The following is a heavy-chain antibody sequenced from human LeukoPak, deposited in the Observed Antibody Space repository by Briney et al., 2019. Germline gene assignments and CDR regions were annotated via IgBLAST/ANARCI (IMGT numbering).Heavy chain of an antibody. CDR2: IRSKANSYAT. V-gene: IGHV3-73*01. Sequence: GGSLRLSCAASGFTFSGSSIHWVRQASGKGLEWVGRIRSKANSYATAYAASVAGRFTISRDDSQNTAYLQMNSLKTEDAAVYYCSRYVDTSLDYWGQGALVTVSS. J-gene: IGHJ4*02. CDR3: SRYVDTSLDY. D-gene: IGHD5-18*01. CDR1: GFTFSGSS.